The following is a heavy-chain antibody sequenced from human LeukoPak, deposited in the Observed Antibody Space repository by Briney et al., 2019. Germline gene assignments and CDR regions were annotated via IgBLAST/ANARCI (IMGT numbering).Heavy chain of an antibody. CDR2: INHSGST. Sequence: PSETLSLTCAVYGGSFSGYYWSWIRQPPGKGLEWIGEINHSGSTNYNPSLKSRVTISVDTSKNQFSLKLSSVTAADMAVYYCARTPRGVFDYWGQGTLVTVSS. CDR1: GGSFSGYY. J-gene: IGHJ4*02. CDR3: ARTPRGVFDY. V-gene: IGHV4-34*01. D-gene: IGHD3-10*01.